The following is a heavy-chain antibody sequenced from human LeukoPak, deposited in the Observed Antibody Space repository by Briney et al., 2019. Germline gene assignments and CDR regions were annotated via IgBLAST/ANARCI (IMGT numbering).Heavy chain of an antibody. Sequence: SETLSLTCTVSGGSISNYYWSWIRQPAGKGLEWIGRIYTSGSTNYNPSLKSRVTMSVDTSKNQFSLKLISMTAADTAVYYCARVYSSWYLDYWGQGTLVTVSS. D-gene: IGHD6-6*01. J-gene: IGHJ4*02. V-gene: IGHV4-4*07. CDR2: IYTSGST. CDR3: ARVYSSWYLDY. CDR1: GGSISNYY.